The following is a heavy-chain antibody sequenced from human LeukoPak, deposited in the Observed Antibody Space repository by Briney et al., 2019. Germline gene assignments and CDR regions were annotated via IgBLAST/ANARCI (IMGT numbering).Heavy chain of an antibody. Sequence: GASVKVSCKASGGTFSSYAISWVRQAPGQGLEWMGGIIPIFGTANYAQKIQGRVTITADESTSTAYMELSSLRSEDTAVYYCARDSFGGYYMDVWGKGTTVTVSS. CDR2: IIPIFGTA. J-gene: IGHJ6*03. CDR3: ARDSFGGYYMDV. CDR1: GGTFSSYA. V-gene: IGHV1-69*13. D-gene: IGHD3-16*01.